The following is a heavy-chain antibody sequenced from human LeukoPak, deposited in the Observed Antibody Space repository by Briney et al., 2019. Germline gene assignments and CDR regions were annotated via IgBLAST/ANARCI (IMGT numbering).Heavy chain of an antibody. D-gene: IGHD5-24*01. J-gene: IGHJ4*02. V-gene: IGHV3-23*01. Sequence: GGSLRLSCAASGFTFSTSAMNWVRQTPGEGLEWVSAIGGGSINTYSADSVRGRFTISRDDNKSTLYLQMNSLRAETTAVYYCAKVIGSRWLQPYYWGQGTLVTVSS. CDR3: AKVIGSRWLQPYY. CDR1: GFTFSTSA. CDR2: IGGGSINT.